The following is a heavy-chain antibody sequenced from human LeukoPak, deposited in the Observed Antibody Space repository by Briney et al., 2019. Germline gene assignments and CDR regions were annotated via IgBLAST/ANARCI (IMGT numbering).Heavy chain of an antibody. CDR1: GGSISNYY. CDR2: IYYSGST. Sequence: SETLSLTCTVSGGSISNYYWSWIRQPPGKGLEWIGYIYYSGSTSYNPSLKSRVTISVDTSKNQFSLKLSSVTAADTAVYYCATSGYSSGSPFDPWGQGTLVTVSS. D-gene: IGHD6-19*01. V-gene: IGHV4-59*01. CDR3: ATSGYSSGSPFDP. J-gene: IGHJ5*02.